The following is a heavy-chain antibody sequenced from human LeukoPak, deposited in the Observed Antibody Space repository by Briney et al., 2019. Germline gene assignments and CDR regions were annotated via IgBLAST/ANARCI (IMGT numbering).Heavy chain of an antibody. J-gene: IGHJ5*02. CDR3: ATLVGHRAFNIFKSGSYGKGFDP. CDR2: FDPEDGET. V-gene: IGHV1-24*01. D-gene: IGHD1-26*01. CDR1: GYTLTELS. Sequence: ASVKVSCKVSGYTLTELSMHWVRQAPGKGLEWMGGFDPEDGETIYAQKFQGRVTMTEDTSTDTAYMELSSLRSEDTAVYYCATLVGHRAFNIFKSGSYGKGFDPWGQGTLVTVSS.